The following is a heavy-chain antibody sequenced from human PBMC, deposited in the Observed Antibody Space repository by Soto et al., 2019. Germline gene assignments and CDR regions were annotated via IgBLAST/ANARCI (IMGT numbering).Heavy chain of an antibody. CDR3: ARLGGYCSGGSCPYGMDV. J-gene: IGHJ6*02. CDR2: ISSSSSYI. V-gene: IGHV3-21*01. CDR1: GFTFSSYS. D-gene: IGHD2-15*01. Sequence: CAASGFTFSSYSMNWVRQAPGKGLEWVSSISSSSSYIYYADSVKGRFTISRDNAKNSLYLQMNSLRAEDTAVYYCARLGGYCSGGSCPYGMDVWGQGTTVTVSS.